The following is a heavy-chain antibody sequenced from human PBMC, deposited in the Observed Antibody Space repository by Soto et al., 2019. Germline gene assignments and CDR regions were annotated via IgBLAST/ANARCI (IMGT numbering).Heavy chain of an antibody. D-gene: IGHD6-13*01. CDR2: IYYSGST. Sequence: PSETLSLTCTVSGGSISSYYWSWIRQPPGKGLEWIGYIYYSGSTNYNPSLKSRVTISVDTSKNQFSLKLSSVTAADTAVYYCARERTNIAAAVYYFDYWGKGTLVTVPS. J-gene: IGHJ4*02. V-gene: IGHV4-59*01. CDR1: GGSISSYY. CDR3: ARERTNIAAAVYYFDY.